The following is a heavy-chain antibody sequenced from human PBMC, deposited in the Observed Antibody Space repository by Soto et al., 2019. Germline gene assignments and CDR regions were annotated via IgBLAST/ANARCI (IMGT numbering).Heavy chain of an antibody. CDR2: ISAYNGNT. CDR3: GSNYGMAPFYYGMDV. Sequence: QVQLVQSGAEVKKPGASVKVSCKASGYTFTSYGISWVRQAPGQGLEWMGWISAYNGNTNYAQKLQGRVTMATDTSPSTAYMELRSLRSDDAAVYYCGSNYGMAPFYYGMDVWGQGTTVTVSS. J-gene: IGHJ6*02. CDR1: GYTFTSYG. V-gene: IGHV1-18*01. D-gene: IGHD4-4*01.